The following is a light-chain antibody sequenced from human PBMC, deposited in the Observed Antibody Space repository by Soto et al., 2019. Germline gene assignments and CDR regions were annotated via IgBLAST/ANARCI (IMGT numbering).Light chain of an antibody. CDR2: GAS. CDR3: QEDGSSPPWS. Sequence: EIVLTQSPGTLSVSPGERATRSCRARQSVSSSYLAWYQQKPGQAPRLLIYGASSRATGIPDRFSGSGSGTDFTLTISRLEPEDCAVYYCQEDGSSPPWSFGQGINVEIK. J-gene: IGKJ1*01. V-gene: IGKV3-20*01. CDR1: QSVSSSY.